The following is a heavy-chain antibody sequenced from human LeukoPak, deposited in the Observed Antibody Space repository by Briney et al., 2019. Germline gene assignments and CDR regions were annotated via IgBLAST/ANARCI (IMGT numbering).Heavy chain of an antibody. CDR2: IYYSGST. D-gene: IGHD3-3*01. V-gene: IGHV4-39*01. CDR1: GGSISSSSYY. Sequence: SETLSLTCTVSGGSISSSSYYWGWIPQPPGKGLEWIGSIYYSGSTYYNPSLKSRVTISVDTSKNQFSLKLSSVTAADTAVYYCARRFWSGYSPPPYYYYYMDVWGKGTTVTVSS. J-gene: IGHJ6*03. CDR3: ARRFWSGYSPPPYYYYYMDV.